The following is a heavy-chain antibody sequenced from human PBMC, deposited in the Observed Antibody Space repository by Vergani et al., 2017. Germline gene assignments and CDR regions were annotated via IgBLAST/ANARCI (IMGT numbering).Heavy chain of an antibody. V-gene: IGHV3-30-3*02. D-gene: IGHD2-15*01. CDR3: AKIRLPRYCSGGSCYSPHPNYYYYYYMDV. Sequence: QVQLVESGGGVVQPGRSLRLSCAASGFTFSSYAMHWVRQAPGKGLEWVAVISYDGSNKYYADSVKGRFTISRDNSKNTLYLQMNSLRAEDTAVYYCAKIRLPRYCSGGSCYSPHPNYYYYYYMDVWGKGTTVTVSS. CDR2: ISYDGSNK. J-gene: IGHJ6*03. CDR1: GFTFSSYA.